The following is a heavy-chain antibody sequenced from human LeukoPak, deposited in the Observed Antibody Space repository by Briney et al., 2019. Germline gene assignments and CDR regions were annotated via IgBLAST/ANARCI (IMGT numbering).Heavy chain of an antibody. D-gene: IGHD3-9*01. V-gene: IGHV5-51*01. Sequence: GESLKISCKGSGYSFTSYWIGWVRQMPGKGLEWMGIIYPGDSDTRYSPSFQGQATISADKSISTAYLQWSSLKASDTAMYYCARREVLTGYTFGRWFDPWGQGTLVTVSS. CDR1: GYSFTSYW. CDR2: IYPGDSDT. CDR3: ARREVLTGYTFGRWFDP. J-gene: IGHJ5*02.